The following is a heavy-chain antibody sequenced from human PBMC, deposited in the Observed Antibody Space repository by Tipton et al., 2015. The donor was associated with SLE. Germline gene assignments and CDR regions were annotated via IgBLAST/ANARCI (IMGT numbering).Heavy chain of an antibody. V-gene: IGHV4-59*01. CDR3: AREHYDILTGYNYYYYYMDV. D-gene: IGHD3-9*01. CDR2: IYYSGRT. J-gene: IGHJ6*03. CDR1: GGSISSYY. Sequence: TLSLTCTVSGGSISSYYWSWIRQPPGKGLEWIGDIYYSGRTNYNPSLKSRGTISVDTSKNQFSLKLSSVTAADTAVYYCAREHYDILTGYNYYYYYMDVWGKGTTVTVSS.